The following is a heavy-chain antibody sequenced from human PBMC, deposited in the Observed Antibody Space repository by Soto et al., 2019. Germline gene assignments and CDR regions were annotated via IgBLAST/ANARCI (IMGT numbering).Heavy chain of an antibody. J-gene: IGHJ4*02. CDR1: GFTFRNYA. D-gene: IGHD3-9*01. Sequence: GGSLRLSCAASGFTFRNYAMSWVRQAPGKGLEWVSGISGSGGRTHYADSVKGRLTISRDNSKSTLYLQMNSLRAEDTALYYCAKEAYDILTGYQSFDYWGQGTLVTVSS. CDR2: ISGSGGRT. CDR3: AKEAYDILTGYQSFDY. V-gene: IGHV3-23*01.